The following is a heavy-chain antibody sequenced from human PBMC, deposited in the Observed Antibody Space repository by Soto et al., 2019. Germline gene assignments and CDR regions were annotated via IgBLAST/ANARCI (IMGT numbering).Heavy chain of an antibody. J-gene: IGHJ4*02. V-gene: IGHV4-59*01. CDR3: ARHYDYGDYVDY. CDR2: IYYSGST. CDR1: GGSISSYY. Sequence: SETLSLTCTVSGGSISSYYWSWIRQPPGKGLEWIGYIYYSGSTNYNPSLKSRVTISVDTSKNQFSLKLSSVTAADTAVYYCARHYDYGDYVDYWGQGTLVTVSS. D-gene: IGHD4-17*01.